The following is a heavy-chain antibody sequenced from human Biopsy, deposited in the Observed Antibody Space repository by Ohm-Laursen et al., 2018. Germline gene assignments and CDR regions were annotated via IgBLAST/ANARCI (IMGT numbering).Heavy chain of an antibody. Sequence: SVKVSCKASGYTFTDSYMHWVRQAPGKGLEWMGGFAPENGKTIYAQKFQGRVTMTEDTSTDTAYMELSSLRSEDTAVYYCAADINVWNVNYWGQGTQVTVSS. D-gene: IGHD1-1*01. CDR2: FAPENGKT. J-gene: IGHJ4*02. V-gene: IGHV1-24*01. CDR1: GYTFTDSY. CDR3: AADINVWNVNY.